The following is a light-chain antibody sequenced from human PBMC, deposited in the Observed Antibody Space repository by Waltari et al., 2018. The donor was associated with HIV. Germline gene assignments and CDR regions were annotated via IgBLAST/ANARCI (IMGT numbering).Light chain of an antibody. CDR3: QQYGTSPLT. J-gene: IGKJ4*01. CDR1: QSVSSSY. V-gene: IGKV3-20*01. Sequence: EIVLTQSPGTLSLSPGERATLSCRASQSVSSSYLAWYQQQPGQAPRLLIYLASSRASGISDRFSGSGSGTDFTLTISRLEPEDFAVYYCQQYGTSPLTFGGGTKVEIK. CDR2: LAS.